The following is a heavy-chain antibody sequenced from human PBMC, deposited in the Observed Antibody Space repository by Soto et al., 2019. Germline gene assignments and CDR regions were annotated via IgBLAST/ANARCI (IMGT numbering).Heavy chain of an antibody. CDR1: GYSFTSYW. D-gene: IGHD4-17*01. Sequence: GESLKISCKGSGYSFTSYWIGWVRQMPGKGLEWMGIIYPGDSDTRYSPSFQGQVTISADKSISTAYLQWSSLKASDTAMYYCARNNNPGDYGDYDPYYYYYYMDVWGKGTTVTVSS. V-gene: IGHV5-51*01. CDR3: ARNNNPGDYGDYDPYYYYYYMDV. J-gene: IGHJ6*03. CDR2: IYPGDSDT.